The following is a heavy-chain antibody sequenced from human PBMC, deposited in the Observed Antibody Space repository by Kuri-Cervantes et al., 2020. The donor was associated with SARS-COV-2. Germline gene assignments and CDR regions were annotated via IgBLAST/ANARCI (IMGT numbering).Heavy chain of an antibody. J-gene: IGHJ3*02. V-gene: IGHV6-1*01. CDR1: GDSVSNNKTA. CDR2: TYYRTYYRSQWYN. Sequence: SCALSGDSVSNNKTAWNWIRQSTSRGLEWLGRTYYRTYYRSQWYNDYAGSVISRITINADTSTNQFSLQLKSVTPGDTAVYYCARSTPFRRLVVISQGGAFDIWGQGTMVTVSS. D-gene: IGHD3-22*01. CDR3: ARSTPFRRLVVISQGGAFDI.